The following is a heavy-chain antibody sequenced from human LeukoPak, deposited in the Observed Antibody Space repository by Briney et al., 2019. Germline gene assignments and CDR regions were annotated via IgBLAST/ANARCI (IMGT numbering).Heavy chain of an antibody. D-gene: IGHD3-22*01. CDR3: ARDLGRNFYYALDY. CDR1: GYTFTSYG. CDR2: ISAYNDNT. Sequence: ASVKVSCKASGYTFTSYGISWVRQAPGQGLEWMGWISAYNDNTNYAQKLQGRVTMTTDTSTSTAYMELRSLRSDDTAVYHCARDLGRNFYYALDYWGQGTLVTVSS. V-gene: IGHV1-18*01. J-gene: IGHJ4*02.